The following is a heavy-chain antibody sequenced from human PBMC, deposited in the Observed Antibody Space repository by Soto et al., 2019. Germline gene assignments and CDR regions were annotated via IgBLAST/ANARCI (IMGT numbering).Heavy chain of an antibody. Sequence: GGSLRLSCAASGFTFSSYAVSWVRQAPGKGPEWISSISGSGSTIYYADSVKGRFTISRDNSKNTLYLQMGSLRAEDTAVYYCAKVFYYYDSSGYYYFDYWGQGTMVTVSS. CDR2: ISGSGSTI. J-gene: IGHJ4*02. D-gene: IGHD3-22*01. CDR3: AKVFYYYDSSGYYYFDY. V-gene: IGHV3-23*01. CDR1: GFTFSSYA.